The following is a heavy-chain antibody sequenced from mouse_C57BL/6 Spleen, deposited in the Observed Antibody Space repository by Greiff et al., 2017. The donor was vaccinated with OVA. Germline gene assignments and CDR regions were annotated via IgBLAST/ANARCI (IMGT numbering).Heavy chain of an antibody. D-gene: IGHD1-1*01. CDR1: GYTFTDYY. J-gene: IGHJ1*03. Sequence: EVQLQQSGPELVKPGASVKISCKASGYTFTDYYMNWVKQSHGKSLEWIGDINPNNGGTSYNQKFKGKATLTVDKSSSTAYMELRSLTSEDSAVYYCARSGYYYGSSYGGYFDVWGTGTTVTVSS. CDR3: ARSGYYYGSSYGGYFDV. CDR2: INPNNGGT. V-gene: IGHV1-26*01.